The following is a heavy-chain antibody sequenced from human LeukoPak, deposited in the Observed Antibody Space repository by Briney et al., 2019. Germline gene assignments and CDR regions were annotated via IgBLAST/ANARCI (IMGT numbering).Heavy chain of an antibody. CDR2: IIPIFGTA. V-gene: IGHV1-69*01. Sequence: KISCKASGGTFSSYAISWVRQAPGQGLEWMGGIIPIFGTANYAQKFQGRVTITADGSTSTAYMELSSLRSEDTAVYYCARVVKYSSSYYFDYWGQGTLVTVSS. J-gene: IGHJ4*02. D-gene: IGHD6-6*01. CDR1: GGTFSSYA. CDR3: ARVVKYSSSYYFDY.